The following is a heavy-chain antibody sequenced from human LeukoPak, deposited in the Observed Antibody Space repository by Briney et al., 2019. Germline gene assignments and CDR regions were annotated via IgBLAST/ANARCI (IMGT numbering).Heavy chain of an antibody. CDR1: GGSISSYY. J-gene: IGHJ5*02. CDR2: IYYSGST. CDR3: ARSYRSLKYYDSSGYYHP. V-gene: IGHV4-59*01. Sequence: SETLSLTCTVSGGSISSYYWSWIRQPPGKGLEWIGYIYYSGSTNYNPSLKSRVTISVDTSKNQFSLKLSSVTAADTAMYYCARSYRSLKYYDSSGYYHPWGQGTLVTVSS. D-gene: IGHD3-22*01.